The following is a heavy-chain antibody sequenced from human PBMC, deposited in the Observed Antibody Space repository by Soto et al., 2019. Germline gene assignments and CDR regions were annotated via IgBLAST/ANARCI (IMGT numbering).Heavy chain of an antibody. CDR2: LYNAGST. D-gene: IGHD2-21*02. CDR1: GGSISRYY. V-gene: IGHV4-59*01. Sequence: QVRLQESGPGLVKPSETLSLTCTVSGGSISRYYWSWIRQPPGKGLEWIGYLYNAGSTIYNPSLQSRLTISVDMSQNQFSLNLNYVTAADTAVYYCARDLWGYCGTDCYPLDVWGQGTTVTVSS. J-gene: IGHJ6*02. CDR3: ARDLWGYCGTDCYPLDV.